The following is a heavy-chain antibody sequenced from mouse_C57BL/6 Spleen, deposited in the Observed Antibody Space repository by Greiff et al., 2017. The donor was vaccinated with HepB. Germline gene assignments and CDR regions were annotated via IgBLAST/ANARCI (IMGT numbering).Heavy chain of an antibody. D-gene: IGHD2-4*01. CDR2: IYSGDGDT. Sequence: VQLQQSGPELVKPGASVKISCKASGYAFSSSWMNWVKQRPGKGLEWIGRIYSGDGDTNYNGKFKGKATLTADKSSSTAYMQLSSLTSEDSAVYFCARDYDGAWFAYWGQGTLVTVSA. V-gene: IGHV1-82*01. CDR1: GYAFSSSW. CDR3: ARDYDGAWFAY. J-gene: IGHJ3*01.